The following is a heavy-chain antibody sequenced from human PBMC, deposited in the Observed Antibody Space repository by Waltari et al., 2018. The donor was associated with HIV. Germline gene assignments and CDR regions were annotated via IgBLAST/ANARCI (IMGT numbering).Heavy chain of an antibody. CDR1: GGSISSYY. Sequence: QVQLQESGPGLVKPSETLSLTCTVSGGSISSYYWSWIRQPPGKGLEWIGYIYYSGSTNYNPSLKSRVTISVDTSKNQFSLKLSSVTAADTAVYYCARVRWGSSSEPYYYYGMDVWGQGTTVTVSS. V-gene: IGHV4-59*01. J-gene: IGHJ6*02. CDR3: ARVRWGSSSEPYYYYGMDV. CDR2: IYYSGST. D-gene: IGHD6-6*01.